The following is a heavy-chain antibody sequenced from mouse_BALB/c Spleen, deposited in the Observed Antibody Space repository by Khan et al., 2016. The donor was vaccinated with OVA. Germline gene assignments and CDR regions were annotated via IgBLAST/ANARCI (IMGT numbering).Heavy chain of an antibody. CDR3: ARSPWLLHYAMDY. Sequence: QVTLKESGPGILQPSQTLSLTCSLSGSSLSSSGMGVNWIRQPSGKGLEWLAHIYWDDDKRYNPSLKSRLTISRDSSRNQVFLKITSVDTADTATYYYARSPWLLHYAMDYWGQGTSVTVSS. D-gene: IGHD2-3*01. CDR2: IYWDDDK. V-gene: IGHV8-12*01. CDR1: GSSLSSSGMG. J-gene: IGHJ4*01.